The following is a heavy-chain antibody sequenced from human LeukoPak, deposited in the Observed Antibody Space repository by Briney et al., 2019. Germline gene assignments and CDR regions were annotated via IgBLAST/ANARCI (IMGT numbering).Heavy chain of an antibody. D-gene: IGHD1-1*01. Sequence: ASVKVSCKASGYTFTSYYIHWVRQAPGQGLEWMGVINPSGGTTRYVQKFQGRVTMTRDMSTSTVYMELSSLRSEDTAVYYCARDPSRELELDYWGQGTLVTVSS. CDR2: INPSGGTT. V-gene: IGHV1-46*01. CDR1: GYTFTSYY. J-gene: IGHJ4*02. CDR3: ARDPSRELELDY.